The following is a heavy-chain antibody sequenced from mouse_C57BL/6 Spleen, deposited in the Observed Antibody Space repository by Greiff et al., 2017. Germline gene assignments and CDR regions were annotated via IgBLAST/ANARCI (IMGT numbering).Heavy chain of an antibody. CDR2: ISSGGSYT. D-gene: IGHD2-4*01. Sequence: EVQLVESGGDLVKPGGSLKLSCAASGFTFSSYGMSWVRQTPDQRLEWVATISSGGSYTYYPDSVKGRFTISRDNAKNTLYLQMSSLKSEDTAMYYCGRHGDYGVGWYFDVWGTGTTVTVSS. CDR3: GRHGDYGVGWYFDV. V-gene: IGHV5-6*01. CDR1: GFTFSSYG. J-gene: IGHJ1*03.